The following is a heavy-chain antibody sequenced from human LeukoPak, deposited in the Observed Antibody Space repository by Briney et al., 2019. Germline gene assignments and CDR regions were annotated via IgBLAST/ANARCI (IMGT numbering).Heavy chain of an antibody. V-gene: IGHV4-39*01. Sequence: GSLRLSCAASGFTFSSYSMNWVRQPPGKGLEWIGSIYYSGSTYYNPSLKSRVTISVDTSKNQFSLKLSSVTAADTAVYYCARTGYSYGVDYWGQGTLVTVSS. CDR2: IYYSGST. J-gene: IGHJ4*02. D-gene: IGHD5-18*01. CDR1: GFTFSSYSMN. CDR3: ARTGYSYGVDY.